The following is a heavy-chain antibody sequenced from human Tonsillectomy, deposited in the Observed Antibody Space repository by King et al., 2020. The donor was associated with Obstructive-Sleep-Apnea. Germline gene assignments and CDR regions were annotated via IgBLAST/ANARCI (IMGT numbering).Heavy chain of an antibody. CDR2: ISHSGTT. V-gene: IGHV4-38-2*02. CDR1: GYSISSNYC. D-gene: IGHD5-18*01. CDR3: ARERVIQLWLGDSFDM. Sequence: QLQESGPGLVKASETLSLTCTVSGYSISSNYCWGWIRQPPGKGLEWIGSISHSGTTYYNPSLQSRFTISIDTSKKQFSLTLMSVTAAETAVYYCARERVIQLWLGDSFDMWGQGTMVTVSS. J-gene: IGHJ3*02.